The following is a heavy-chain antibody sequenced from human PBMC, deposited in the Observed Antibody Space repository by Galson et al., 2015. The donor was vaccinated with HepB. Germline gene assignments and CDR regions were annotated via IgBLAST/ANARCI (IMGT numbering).Heavy chain of an antibody. V-gene: IGHV1-69*06. CDR3: ARDFIAVAGKPPYYYYGMDV. J-gene: IGHJ6*02. Sequence: SVKVSCKASGGTFSSYAISWVRQAPGQGLEWMGGIIPIFGTANYAQKFQGRVTITADKSTSTAYMELSSLRSEDTAVYYCARDFIAVAGKPPYYYYGMDVWGQGTTVTVSS. CDR1: GGTFSSYA. CDR2: IIPIFGTA. D-gene: IGHD6-19*01.